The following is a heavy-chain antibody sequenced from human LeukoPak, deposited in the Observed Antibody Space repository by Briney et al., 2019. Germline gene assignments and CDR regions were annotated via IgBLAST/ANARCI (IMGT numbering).Heavy chain of an antibody. Sequence: ASVRVSCKASGYTFTTYDINWVRQATGQGLEWMGWLNPNNGNTGYALKFQGRVTITRNTSINTAYMELSSLRSEDTAVYYCAREAPQPLQLWYYYFDYWGQGTLVTVSS. V-gene: IGHV1-8*03. D-gene: IGHD5-18*01. CDR1: GYTFTTYD. CDR3: AREAPQPLQLWYYYFDY. CDR2: LNPNNGNT. J-gene: IGHJ4*02.